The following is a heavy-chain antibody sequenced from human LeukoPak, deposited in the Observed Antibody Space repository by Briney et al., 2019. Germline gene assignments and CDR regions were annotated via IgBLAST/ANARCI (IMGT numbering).Heavy chain of an antibody. Sequence: SETLSLTCTVSGGSISSSSYYWGWIRQPPGKGLEWIGSIYYSGSTYYNPSLKSRVTIYVDTSKNQFSLKLSSVTAADTAVYYCARHGTGPSSGWVLDWFDPWGQGTLVTVSS. J-gene: IGHJ5*02. CDR3: ARHGTGPSSGWVLDWFDP. V-gene: IGHV4-39*01. D-gene: IGHD6-19*01. CDR1: GGSISSSSYY. CDR2: IYYSGST.